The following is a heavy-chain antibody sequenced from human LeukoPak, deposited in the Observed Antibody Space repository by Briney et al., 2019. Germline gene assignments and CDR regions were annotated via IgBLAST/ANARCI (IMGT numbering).Heavy chain of an antibody. V-gene: IGHV1-46*01. Sequence: GASVKVSCKASGYTFTSYYMHWVRQAPGQGLEWMGIINPSGGSTSYAQKFQGRVTMTRDTSTSTVYMELSSLRSEDTAVYYCARGVEMATIVGDWFDPWGQGTLVTVSS. CDR3: ARGVEMATIVGDWFDP. D-gene: IGHD5-24*01. J-gene: IGHJ5*02. CDR2: INPSGGST. CDR1: GYTFTSYY.